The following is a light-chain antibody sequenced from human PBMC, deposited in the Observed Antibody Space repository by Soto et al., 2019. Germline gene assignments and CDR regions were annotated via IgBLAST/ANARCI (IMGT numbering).Light chain of an antibody. CDR2: GAS. CDR1: QSVSSN. CDR3: QQYNNWPRGT. V-gene: IGKV3-15*01. Sequence: EIVMTQSPATLSVSPGERATLSCRASQSVSSNLAWYQQKPGQAPRLLIYGASTRATAIPPRFSGSGSGTDFTLIISSLQSEDCAVYYCQQYNNWPRGTFGQGTKVAF. J-gene: IGKJ1*01.